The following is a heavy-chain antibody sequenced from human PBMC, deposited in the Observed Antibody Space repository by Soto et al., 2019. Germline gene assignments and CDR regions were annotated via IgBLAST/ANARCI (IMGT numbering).Heavy chain of an antibody. J-gene: IGHJ6*02. V-gene: IGHV3-49*03. CDR2: ITSKKYGGKT. D-gene: IGHD5-12*01. CDR1: GFAYGDFA. CDR3: FSLPPERYSGYHCPIDV. Sequence: LGGSLRLSCLTSGFAYGDFAMTWFRQAPGKEMEWVGFITSKKYGGKTEYAASVKGRFSISRDDSESIAYLQMNNLKTDDTAVYYCFSLPPERYSGYHCPIDVWGQGSTVSVSS.